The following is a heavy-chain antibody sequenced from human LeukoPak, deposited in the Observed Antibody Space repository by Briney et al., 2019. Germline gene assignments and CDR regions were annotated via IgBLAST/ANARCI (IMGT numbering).Heavy chain of an antibody. J-gene: IGHJ4*02. Sequence: GSSVKVSCKASGGTFSSYAISWVRQAPGQGLEWMGGIIPIFGTANYAQKFQGRVTMTRDTSISTAYMELSRLRSDDTAVYYCARDLAPIAAAGTFDYWGQGTLVTVSS. CDR2: IIPIFGTA. V-gene: IGHV1-69*05. CDR1: GGTFSSYA. CDR3: ARDLAPIAAAGTFDY. D-gene: IGHD6-13*01.